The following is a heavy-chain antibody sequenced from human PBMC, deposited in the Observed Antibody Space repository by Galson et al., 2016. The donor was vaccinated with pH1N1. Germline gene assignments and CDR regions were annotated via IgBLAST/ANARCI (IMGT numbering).Heavy chain of an antibody. V-gene: IGHV3-23*01. CDR2: LSNNGGST. Sequence: SLRLSCAASRFNFRIYAMSWVRQAPGKGLEWVSSLSNNGGSTYYADSRDNSKDILYLQMNSLRAEDTALYYCAKDRRPYGDYSQDYDNWGQGTLVFVSS. D-gene: IGHD4-17*01. CDR1: RFNFRIYA. J-gene: IGHJ4*02. CDR3: AKDRRPYGDYSQDYDN.